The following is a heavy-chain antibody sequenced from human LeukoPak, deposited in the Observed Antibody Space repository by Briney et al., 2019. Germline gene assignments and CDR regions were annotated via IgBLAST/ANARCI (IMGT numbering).Heavy chain of an antibody. V-gene: IGHV4-39*07. D-gene: IGHD3-10*01. CDR2: IYYSGST. J-gene: IGHJ5*02. Sequence: SETLSLTCTVSGGSISSSTSGWGWYWGWIRQPPGKGLEWIGSIYYSGSTYYNPSLKGRVTISLDTSKNQFSLKLSSVTAADTAVYYCARYYGSYNWFDPWGQGTLVTVSS. CDR3: ARYYGSYNWFDP. CDR1: GGSISSSTSGWGWY.